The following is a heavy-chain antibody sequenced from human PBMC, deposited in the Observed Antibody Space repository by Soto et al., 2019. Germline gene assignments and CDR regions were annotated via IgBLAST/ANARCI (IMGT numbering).Heavy chain of an antibody. J-gene: IGHJ3*02. V-gene: IGHV3-21*01. Sequence: GGSLRLSCAASGFTFSSYSMNWVRQAPGKGLEWVSSISSSSSYIYYADSVKGRFTISRDNAKNSLYLQMNSLRAEDTAVYYCAIEEYCSGGSCYTADAFDIWGQGTMVTVSS. D-gene: IGHD2-15*01. CDR1: GFTFSSYS. CDR3: AIEEYCSGGSCYTADAFDI. CDR2: ISSSSSYI.